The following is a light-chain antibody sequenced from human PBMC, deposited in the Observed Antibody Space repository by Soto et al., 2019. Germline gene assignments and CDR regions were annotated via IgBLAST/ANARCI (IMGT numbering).Light chain of an antibody. CDR1: SSDVGGYNY. CDR2: EVS. CDR3: SSYAGSNSVV. J-gene: IGLJ2*01. V-gene: IGLV2-8*01. Sequence: QSVLTQPPSASGSPGQSVTISCTGTSSDVGGYNYVSWYQQHPGKAPKLMIYEVSERPSGVPDRFSGSKSDNTASLTVSGLQAEDEADYYCSSYAGSNSVVFGGGTKVTVL.